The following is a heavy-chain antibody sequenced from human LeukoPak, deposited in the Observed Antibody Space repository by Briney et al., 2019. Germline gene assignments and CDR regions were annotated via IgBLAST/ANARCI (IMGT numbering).Heavy chain of an antibody. CDR3: ARYRVGYEEGQYYMDV. D-gene: IGHD5-12*01. CDR2: IIPIFGTA. J-gene: IGHJ6*03. Sequence: SVKVSCKASGGTFSSYAISWVRQAPGQGLEWMGGIIPIFGTANYAQKSQGRVTITADESTSTAYMELSSLRSEDTAVYYCARYRVGYEEGQYYMDVWGKGTAVTVSS. V-gene: IGHV1-69*13. CDR1: GGTFSSYA.